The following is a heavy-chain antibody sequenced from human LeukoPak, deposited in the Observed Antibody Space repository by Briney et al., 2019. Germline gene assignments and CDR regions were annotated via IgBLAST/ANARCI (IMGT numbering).Heavy chain of an antibody. CDR2: ISWNSGSI. D-gene: IGHD6-13*01. CDR3: AKSPIAAAGHNWFDP. J-gene: IGHJ5*02. Sequence: GRSLRLSCAASGFTFDDYAMHWVWQAPGKGLEWVSGISWNSGSIGYADSVKGRFTISRDNAKNSLYLQMNSLRAEDMALYYCAKSPIAAAGHNWFDPWGQGTLVTVSS. CDR1: GFTFDDYA. V-gene: IGHV3-9*03.